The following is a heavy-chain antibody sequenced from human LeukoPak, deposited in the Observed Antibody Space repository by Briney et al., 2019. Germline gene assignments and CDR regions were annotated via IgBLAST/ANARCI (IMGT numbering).Heavy chain of an antibody. J-gene: IGHJ4*02. CDR1: GGTFSSYA. V-gene: IGHV1-69*04. CDR2: IIPILGIA. Sequence: SVKVSCKASGGTFSSYAISWVRQAPGQGLEWMGRIIPILGIANYAQKFQGRVTITADKSTSTAYMELSSLRSEDTAVYYCARAHCSGGSCYSFYLDYWGQGTLVTVSS. CDR3: ARAHCSGGSCYSFYLDY. D-gene: IGHD2-15*01.